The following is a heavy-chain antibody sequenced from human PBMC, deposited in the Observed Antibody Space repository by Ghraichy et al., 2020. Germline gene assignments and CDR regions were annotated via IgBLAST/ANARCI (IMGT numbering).Heavy chain of an antibody. Sequence: GGSLRLSCVASGFTFRNAAMHWVRQAPGKGLEWVSVISNDANSQYYANSVKGRFTISRDNSKNTQYLQRNSLRPEDTAVYYCARVGKSRDCFDKWGQGTLVTVSS. CDR1: GFTFRNAA. CDR3: ARVGKSRDCFDK. D-gene: IGHD1-26*01. V-gene: IGHV3-30*04. CDR2: ISNDANSQ. J-gene: IGHJ4*02.